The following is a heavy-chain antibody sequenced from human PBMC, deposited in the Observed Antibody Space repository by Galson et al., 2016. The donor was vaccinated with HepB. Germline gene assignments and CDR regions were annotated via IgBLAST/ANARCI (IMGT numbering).Heavy chain of an antibody. CDR3: ARPVASIRAGYFDP. Sequence: SLRLSCAASGFTFSSFGMHWVRQTPSKGLEWVAVIWPDGSKEFYADSVKGRFTISRDNSKNTLFLQMNNLTAEDTAVYYRARPVASIRAGYFDPWGQGTRVTVSS. J-gene: IGHJ5*02. CDR2: IWPDGSKE. CDR1: GFTFSSFG. V-gene: IGHV3-33*01. D-gene: IGHD5-12*01.